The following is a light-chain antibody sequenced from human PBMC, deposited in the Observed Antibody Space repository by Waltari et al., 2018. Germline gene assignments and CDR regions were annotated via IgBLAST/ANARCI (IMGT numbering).Light chain of an antibody. V-gene: IGLV2-8*01. CDR3: SSYAGSNNGHYV. CDR1: SRDVGGYNY. J-gene: IGLJ1*01. CDR2: EVS. Sequence: QSALTQPPSASGSPGQSVTISCTGTSRDVGGYNYVSWYQQHPGKAPKLLIYEVSKRPSGVPDRFSGSKSGNTASLAVSGLQAEDEADYYCSSYAGSNNGHYVFGTGTKVTVL.